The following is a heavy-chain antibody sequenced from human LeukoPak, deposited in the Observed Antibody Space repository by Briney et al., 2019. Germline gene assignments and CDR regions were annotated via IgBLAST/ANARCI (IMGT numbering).Heavy chain of an antibody. CDR3: ARSSIIAAAGPYYFDY. V-gene: IGHV1-46*01. CDR2: INPSGGST. J-gene: IGHJ4*02. CDR1: GYTFTSYY. Sequence: GASVKVSCKASGYTFTSYYMHWVRQAPGQGLEWMGIINPSGGSTSYAQKFQGRVTMTRDMSTSTAYMELSSLRSEDTAVYYCARSSIIAAAGPYYFDYWGQGTLVTVSS. D-gene: IGHD6-13*01.